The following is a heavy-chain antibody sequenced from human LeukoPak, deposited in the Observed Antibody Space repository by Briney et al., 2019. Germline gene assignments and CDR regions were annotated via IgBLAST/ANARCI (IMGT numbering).Heavy chain of an antibody. CDR3: AKEREYDFWSGYLY. CDR1: GFSFSSYA. V-gene: IGHV3-23*01. CDR2: ISGSGGSI. D-gene: IGHD3-3*01. J-gene: IGHJ4*02. Sequence: GGSLRLSCEASGFSFSSYAMSWVRQAPGKGLEWVSGISGSGGSINYADSVKGRSTISRDNSKKTLYLQMNSLRAEDTAVYYCAKEREYDFWSGYLYWGQGTLVTVSS.